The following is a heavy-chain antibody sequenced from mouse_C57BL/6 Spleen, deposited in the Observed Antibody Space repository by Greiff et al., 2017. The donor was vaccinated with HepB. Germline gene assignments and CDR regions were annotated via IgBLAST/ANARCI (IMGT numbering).Heavy chain of an antibody. J-gene: IGHJ3*01. D-gene: IGHD1-1*01. V-gene: IGHV1-82*01. CDR1: GYAFSSSW. Sequence: QVQLKESGPELVKPGASVKISCKASGYAFSSSWMNWVKQRPGRGLEWIGRIYPGDGDTNYNGKFKGKATLTADKSSSTAYMQLSSLTSEDSAVYFCVPYYGTLFAYWGQGTLVTVSA. CDR3: VPYYGTLFAY. CDR2: IYPGDGDT.